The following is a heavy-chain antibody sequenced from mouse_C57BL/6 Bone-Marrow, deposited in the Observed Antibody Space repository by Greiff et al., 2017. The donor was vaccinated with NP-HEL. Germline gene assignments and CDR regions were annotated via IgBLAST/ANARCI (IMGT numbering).Heavy chain of an antibody. Sequence: EVRGVESGGGLVKPGGSLKLSCAASGFTFSSYAMSWVRQTPEKRLEWVATISDGGSYTYYPDNVKGRFTIYRDNAKNNLYLQMSHLKSEDTAMYYCARDGLRRAFYFDYWGQGTTLTVSS. D-gene: IGHD2-4*01. CDR3: ARDGLRRAFYFDY. CDR1: GFTFSSYA. CDR2: ISDGGSYT. V-gene: IGHV5-4*01. J-gene: IGHJ2*01.